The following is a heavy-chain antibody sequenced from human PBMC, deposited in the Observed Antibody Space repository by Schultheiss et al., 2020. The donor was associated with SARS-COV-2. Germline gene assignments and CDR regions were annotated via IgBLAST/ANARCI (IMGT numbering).Heavy chain of an antibody. V-gene: IGHV5-51*01. D-gene: IGHD3-10*01. CDR1: GYSFTSYW. CDR3: AITSMGLGDFDI. CDR2: IYPGDSNT. J-gene: IGHJ3*02. Sequence: GESLKISCKGSGYSFTSYWIGWVRQMPGKGLEWKEIIYPGDSNTRYSPSFQGQVTILADKSISTAYLQWSSLKDSDTAMYYCAITSMGLGDFDIWSQGRMITVS.